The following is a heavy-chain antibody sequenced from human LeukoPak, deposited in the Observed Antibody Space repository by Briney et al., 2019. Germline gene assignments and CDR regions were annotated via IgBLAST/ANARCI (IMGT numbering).Heavy chain of an antibody. J-gene: IGHJ6*02. Sequence: PGGSLRLSCAASGFTFSSYAMHWVRQARAKGLEWVGVISYDGSSKYYTNSVKGRFTISRDNSKNTLYLQMNSLRAEDTAVYYCAKESAYGSGSYYRWYNYYYYYGMDVWGQGTTVTVSS. CDR3: AKESAYGSGSYYRWYNYYYYYGMDV. CDR2: ISYDGSSK. V-gene: IGHV3-30-3*01. D-gene: IGHD3-10*01. CDR1: GFTFSSYA.